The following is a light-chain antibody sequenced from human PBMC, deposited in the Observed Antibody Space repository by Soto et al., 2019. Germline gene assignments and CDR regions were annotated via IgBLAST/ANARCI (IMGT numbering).Light chain of an antibody. Sequence: QSVLTQPASVSGSRGQSITISCTGTISDVSGYNYVSWYQQHPGKAPRFVIYDVTNRPSGVSNRFSGSKSGNTASLTISGLQAEDEADYYCSSYTTSNTRQVVFGTGAKVTVL. J-gene: IGLJ1*01. CDR2: DVT. CDR3: SSYTTSNTRQVV. CDR1: ISDVSGYNY. V-gene: IGLV2-14*01.